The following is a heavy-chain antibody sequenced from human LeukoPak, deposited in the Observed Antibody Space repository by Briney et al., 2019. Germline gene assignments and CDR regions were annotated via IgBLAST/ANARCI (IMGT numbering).Heavy chain of an antibody. Sequence: SETLSLTCTVSGVSISSYYWSWIRQPPGKGLEWVGYIYYSGSTNYNPSLKSRVTISVDTSKNQFSLKLSSVTAADTAVYYCARGELFMDVWGQGTTVTVSS. CDR1: GVSISSYY. V-gene: IGHV4-59*01. D-gene: IGHD1-26*01. CDR2: IYYSGST. J-gene: IGHJ6*02. CDR3: ARGELFMDV.